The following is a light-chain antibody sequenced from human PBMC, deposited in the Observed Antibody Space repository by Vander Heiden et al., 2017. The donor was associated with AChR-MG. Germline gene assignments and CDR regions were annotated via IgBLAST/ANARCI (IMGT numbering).Light chain of an antibody. CDR3: SSYTNSNTRV. CDR1: SSDIGAYTY. V-gene: IGLV2-14*03. CDR2: DVS. J-gene: IGLJ3*02. Sequence: QSALTQPASVSGSPGQSITISCTGTSSDIGAYTYVSWYQQHPGKAPKLMIYDVSDRPSGVSNRFSGSKSGNTASLTISGLQSEDEADYYCSSYTNSNTRVFGRGTKLTVL.